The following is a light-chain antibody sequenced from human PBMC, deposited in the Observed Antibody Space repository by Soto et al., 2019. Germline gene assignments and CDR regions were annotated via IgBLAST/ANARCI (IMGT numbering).Light chain of an antibody. J-gene: IGKJ3*01. V-gene: IGKV4-1*01. CDR3: QQYYTTPRIT. CDR1: RSVLSSSNNRND. Sequence: DIVMTQSPDSLAVSLGERATINCKSSRSVLSSSNNRNDLAWYQQKPGQPPKLLIHCASTRESGVPERFSGSGSGTDFTLTISSLQAKDVAVYYWQQYYTTPRITFGPGTKVDMK. CDR2: CAS.